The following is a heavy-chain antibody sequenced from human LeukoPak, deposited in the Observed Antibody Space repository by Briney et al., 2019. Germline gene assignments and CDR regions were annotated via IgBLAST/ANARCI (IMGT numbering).Heavy chain of an antibody. Sequence: ASVKVSCKASGYTFTSYDINWVRQATGQGLEWMGWMNPNSGNTGYAQKFQGRVTMTRNTSISTAYMELSSLRSEDTAVYYCASNYYDSPYYYGMDVWGQGTTVTVSS. CDR1: GYTFTSYD. V-gene: IGHV1-8*01. CDR3: ASNYYDSPYYYGMDV. D-gene: IGHD3-22*01. CDR2: MNPNSGNT. J-gene: IGHJ6*02.